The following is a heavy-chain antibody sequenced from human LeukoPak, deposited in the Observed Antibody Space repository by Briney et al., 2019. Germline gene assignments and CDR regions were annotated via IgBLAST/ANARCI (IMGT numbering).Heavy chain of an antibody. D-gene: IGHD4-23*01. J-gene: IGHJ5*02. Sequence: SQTLSLTCTVAGGSISSGGYYWSWIRQHPGKGLEWIWYIYYSGSTHYNPSPKSRVTISVATSNNQFSLRLSSVPAAHTAVYSCARVSRTTGLRWNWFDPWGKGTLVTVSS. CDR2: IYYSGST. V-gene: IGHV4-31*03. CDR3: ARVSRTTGLRWNWFDP. CDR1: GGSISSGGYY.